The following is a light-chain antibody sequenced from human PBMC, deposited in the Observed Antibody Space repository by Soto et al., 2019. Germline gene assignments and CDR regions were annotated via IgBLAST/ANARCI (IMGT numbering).Light chain of an antibody. Sequence: DIQMTQSPSTLSASVEDRVTITCRASQSISSWLAWYQQKPGKAPKLLIYKASSLESGVPSRFSGSGSGTEFTLTISSLQPDDFATYYCQEYKSYSTFGQGTKLEIK. CDR2: KAS. CDR3: QEYKSYST. V-gene: IGKV1-5*03. CDR1: QSISSW. J-gene: IGKJ2*01.